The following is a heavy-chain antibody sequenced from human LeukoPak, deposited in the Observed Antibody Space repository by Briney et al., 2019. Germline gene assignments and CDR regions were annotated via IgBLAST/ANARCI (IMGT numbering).Heavy chain of an antibody. CDR3: ASSSGTTPYYYYMDV. CDR2: MNPNSGNT. D-gene: IGHD1-7*01. J-gene: IGHJ6*03. CDR1: GYTFTSYD. Sequence: ASVKVSCKASGYTFTSYDINWVRQATGQGLEWMGWMNPNSGNTGYAQKSQGRVTITRNTPISTAYMELSSLRSEDTAVYYCASSSGTTPYYYYMDVWGKGTTVTVSS. V-gene: IGHV1-8*03.